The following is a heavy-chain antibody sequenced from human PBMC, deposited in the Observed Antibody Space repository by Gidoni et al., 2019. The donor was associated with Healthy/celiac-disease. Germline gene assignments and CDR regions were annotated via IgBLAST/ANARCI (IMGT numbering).Heavy chain of an antibody. CDR2: INHSGST. J-gene: IGHJ3*02. D-gene: IGHD2-15*01. V-gene: IGHV4-34*01. CDR3: ARGRRWRDAFDI. Sequence: QVQLQQWGAGLLKPSETLSLTCAVYGGSFSGYYWSWIRQPPGKGLEWIGEINHSGSTNSNPSLKSRVTISVDTSKNQFSLKLSSVTAADTAVYYCARGRRWRDAFDIWGQGTMVTVSS. CDR1: GGSFSGYY.